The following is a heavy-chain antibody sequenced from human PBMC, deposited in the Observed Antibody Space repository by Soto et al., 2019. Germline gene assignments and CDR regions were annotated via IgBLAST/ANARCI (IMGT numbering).Heavy chain of an antibody. CDR2: IYYSGST. Sequence: SETLSLTCTVSGGSISRSSYYWGWIRQPPGRGLEWIGSIYYSGSTYYNSSLKSRVTISVDTSKNQFSLKMSSVTAADTAVYYCARQGVGATWFDPWGQGTLVTVSS. D-gene: IGHD1-26*01. CDR1: GGSISRSSYY. J-gene: IGHJ5*02. CDR3: ARQGVGATWFDP. V-gene: IGHV4-39*01.